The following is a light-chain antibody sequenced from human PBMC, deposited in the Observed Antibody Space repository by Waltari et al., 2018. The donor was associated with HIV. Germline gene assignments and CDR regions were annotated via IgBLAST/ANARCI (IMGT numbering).Light chain of an antibody. Sequence: QMTQSPSSLSASVRDRVTITCQATQDIGYYLNWYQQKPGEAPRLLIYDASRLRPGVPSRFSGGGSGTDFTLTISSLQPEDIATYYCQQYHSQFTFGPGTKVHIK. CDR2: DAS. V-gene: IGKV1-33*01. J-gene: IGKJ3*01. CDR1: QDIGYY. CDR3: QQYHSQFT.